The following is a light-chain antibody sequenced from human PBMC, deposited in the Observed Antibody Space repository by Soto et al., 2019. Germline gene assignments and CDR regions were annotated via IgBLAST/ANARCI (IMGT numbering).Light chain of an antibody. Sequence: QSALTQPASVSGSPGQSITISCTGTGSDVRGYNYVSWYQQNPGKAPKLMIYDVSNRPSGVSNRFSGSKSGNTASLTISGLQAEDEADYYCSSYTGSSTVVFGGGTKLTVL. CDR2: DVS. CDR1: GSDVRGYNY. CDR3: SSYTGSSTVV. V-gene: IGLV2-14*01. J-gene: IGLJ2*01.